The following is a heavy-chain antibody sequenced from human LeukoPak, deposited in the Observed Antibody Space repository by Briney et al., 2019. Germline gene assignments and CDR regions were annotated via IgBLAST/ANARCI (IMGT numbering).Heavy chain of an antibody. J-gene: IGHJ4*02. CDR2: ISWNSGSI. V-gene: IGHV3-9*01. CDR1: GFTFDDYA. D-gene: IGHD2-15*01. CDR3: ASRSGGPGY. Sequence: PGGSLRLSCAASGFTFDDYAMHWVRQAPGKGLEWVSGISWNSGSIGYADSVKGRFTISRDNAKNSLYLQMNSLRAEDTALYYCASRSGGPGYWGQGTLVTVSS.